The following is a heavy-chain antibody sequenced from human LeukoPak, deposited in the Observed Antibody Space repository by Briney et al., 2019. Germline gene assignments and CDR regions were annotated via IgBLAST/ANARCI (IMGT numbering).Heavy chain of an antibody. J-gene: IGHJ5*02. V-gene: IGHV4-39*07. Sequence: SETLSLTCTVSGGSISSSSYYWGWIRQPPGKGLEWIGSIYYSGSTYYNPSLKSRVTISVDTSKNQFSLKLSSVTAADTAVYYCARAPPFNRNYGSGALDPWGQGTLVTVSS. CDR1: GGSISSSSYY. D-gene: IGHD3-10*01. CDR3: ARAPPFNRNYGSGALDP. CDR2: IYYSGST.